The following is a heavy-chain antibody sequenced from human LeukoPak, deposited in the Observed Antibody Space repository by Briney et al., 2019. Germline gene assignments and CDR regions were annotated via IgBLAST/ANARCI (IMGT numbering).Heavy chain of an antibody. J-gene: IGHJ4*02. V-gene: IGHV3-30*04. Sequence: HPGGSLRLSCAASGFTFSSYAMHWVRQAPGKGLEWVAVISYDGSNKYYADSVKGRFTISRDNSKNTLYLQMNSLRAEDTAVYYCATSTTVTTLNFYWGQGTLVTVSS. D-gene: IGHD4-17*01. CDR1: GFTFSSYA. CDR2: ISYDGSNK. CDR3: ATSTTVTTLNFY.